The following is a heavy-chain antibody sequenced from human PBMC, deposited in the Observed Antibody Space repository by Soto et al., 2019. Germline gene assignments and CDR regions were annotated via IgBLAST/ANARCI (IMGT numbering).Heavy chain of an antibody. D-gene: IGHD1-1*01. CDR2: ISSGSGTI. CDR3: ARGYPINY. Sequence: EVQLVESGGGLVQPGGSLRLSCAASGFTFSTYGMNWVRQAPGKGLEWVSYISSGSGTIYYADSVKGRFTISRDNGKNSLYLQMNSLRAEDTSVYYCARGYPINYWGQGTLVTVSS. CDR1: GFTFSTYG. V-gene: IGHV3-48*01. J-gene: IGHJ4*02.